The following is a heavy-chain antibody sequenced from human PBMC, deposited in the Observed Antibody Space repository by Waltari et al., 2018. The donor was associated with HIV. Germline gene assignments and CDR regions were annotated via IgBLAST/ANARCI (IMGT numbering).Heavy chain of an antibody. J-gene: IGHJ4*02. CDR2: ISGRGGRT. D-gene: IGHD3-10*01. Sequence: EVQLLESGGGLVQAGGSLRLSCAASGFTFRSFAMRWVRQPPGKRWEWVSAISGRGGRTYYADSVKGRFTISRDNSKNTLYLQMNSLRAEDTAVYHCAKDRNTMVQGIFDYWGQGTLVTVSS. CDR1: GFTFRSFA. CDR3: AKDRNTMVQGIFDY. V-gene: IGHV3-23*01.